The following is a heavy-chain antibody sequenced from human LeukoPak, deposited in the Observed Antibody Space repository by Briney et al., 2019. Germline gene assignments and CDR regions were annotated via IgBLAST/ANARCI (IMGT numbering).Heavy chain of an antibody. J-gene: IGHJ6*02. CDR2: ISWNSGCI. CDR1: GFTFDDYA. Sequence: GGSLRLSCAASGFTFDDYAMHWVRQAPGKGLEWVSGISWNSGCIGYADSVKGRFTISRDNAKNSLYLQMNSLRAEDTALYYCAKDYCSSTSCYPSRYYYYGMDVWGQGTTVTVSS. D-gene: IGHD2-2*01. CDR3: AKDYCSSTSCYPSRYYYYGMDV. V-gene: IGHV3-9*01.